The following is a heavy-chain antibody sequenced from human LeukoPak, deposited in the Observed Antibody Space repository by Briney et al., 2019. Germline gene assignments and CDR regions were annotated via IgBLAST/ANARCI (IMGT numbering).Heavy chain of an antibody. Sequence: SVKVSCKASGYTFTSYAISWVRQAPGQGLEWMGRIIPILGIANYAQKFQGRVTITADKSTSTAYMELSSLRSEDTAVYYCARARVTIFGVAQYYYYGMDVWGQGTTVTVSS. V-gene: IGHV1-69*04. J-gene: IGHJ6*02. CDR1: GYTFTSYA. D-gene: IGHD3-3*01. CDR3: ARARVTIFGVAQYYYYGMDV. CDR2: IIPILGIA.